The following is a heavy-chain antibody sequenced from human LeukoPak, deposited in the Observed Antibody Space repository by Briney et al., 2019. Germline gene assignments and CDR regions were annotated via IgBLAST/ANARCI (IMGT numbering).Heavy chain of an antibody. D-gene: IGHD4-23*01. J-gene: IGHJ4*02. CDR1: GFTVNSNY. CDR3: ARDLRLYGGAVFDY. V-gene: IGHV3-53*01. CDR2: IYSGGST. Sequence: GGSLRLSCAASGFTVNSNYMSWVRQAPGKGLEWVSVIYSGGSTYYADSVKGRFTISRDNSKNTLYLQMNSLRAEDTAVYYCARDLRLYGGAVFDYWGQGTLVTVSS.